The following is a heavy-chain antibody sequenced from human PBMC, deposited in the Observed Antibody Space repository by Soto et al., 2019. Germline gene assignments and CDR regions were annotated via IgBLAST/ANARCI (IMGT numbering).Heavy chain of an antibody. CDR1: GGSISSGDYY. J-gene: IGHJ4*02. D-gene: IGHD3-22*01. Sequence: SETLSLTCSVSGGSISSGDYYWSWIRQHPGKGLEWIGYIYYSGRTYYNPSLQSRLTISLDTSKNQFSLKLSSVTAADTAVYYCARTYYSESSGYSDYWGQGTLVTVSS. V-gene: IGHV4-31*03. CDR2: IYYSGRT. CDR3: ARTYYSESSGYSDY.